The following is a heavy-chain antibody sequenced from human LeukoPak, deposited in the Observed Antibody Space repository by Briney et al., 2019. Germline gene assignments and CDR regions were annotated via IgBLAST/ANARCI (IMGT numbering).Heavy chain of an antibody. V-gene: IGHV3-30-3*01. D-gene: IGHD2-15*01. CDR3: ARDQLIVVVVAPYGMDV. CDR1: GFTFSSYA. CDR2: ISYDGSNK. J-gene: IGHJ6*02. Sequence: GGSLRLSCAASGFTFSSYAMHWVRQAPGKGLEWVAVISYDGSNKYYADSVKGRFTISRDNSKNTLYLQMNSLRAEDTAVYYCARDQLIVVVVAPYGMDVWGQGTTVTVSS.